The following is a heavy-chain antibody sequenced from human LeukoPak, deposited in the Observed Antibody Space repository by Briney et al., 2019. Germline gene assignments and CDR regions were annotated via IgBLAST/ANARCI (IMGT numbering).Heavy chain of an antibody. J-gene: IGHJ4*02. Sequence: GRSLRLSCTASGFAFNKHGMSWVRQVPGKGLEWVSGINWSGGSTGYADSLRGRFTISRDNAKNSLYLQMDSLRAEDTALYYFARAPIASPFYFDYWGQRALGTVSS. V-gene: IGHV3-20*04. CDR3: ARAPIASPFYFDY. CDR1: GFAFNKHG. D-gene: IGHD2-15*01. CDR2: INWSGGST.